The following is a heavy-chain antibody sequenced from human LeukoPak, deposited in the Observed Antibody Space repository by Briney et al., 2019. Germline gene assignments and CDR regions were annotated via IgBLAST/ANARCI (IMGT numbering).Heavy chain of an antibody. Sequence: GGSLRLSCAASGFTFSDYTMNWVRQAPGKGLEYVSSISGSSRHIYYADSVKGRFTISRDNTKSSLYLQMNSLRVEDMAVYHCARGYCGGDCYGDWGQGTLVTVSS. CDR2: ISGSSRHI. V-gene: IGHV3-21*01. CDR3: ARGYCGGDCYGD. CDR1: GFTFSDYT. J-gene: IGHJ1*01. D-gene: IGHD2-21*02.